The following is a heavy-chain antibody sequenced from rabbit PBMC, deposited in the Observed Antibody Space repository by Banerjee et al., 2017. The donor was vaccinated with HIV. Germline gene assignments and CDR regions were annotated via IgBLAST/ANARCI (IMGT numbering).Heavy chain of an antibody. V-gene: IGHV1S45*01. CDR2: ISTTDRT. D-gene: IGHD1-1*01. J-gene: IGHJ4*01. Sequence: QEQLEESGGDLVKPEGSLTLTCTASGFSFSSSCDMCWVRQAPGKGLELIGCISTTDRTYYASWAKGRFTISKTSSTTVTLQMTSLTAADTATYFCARDRVSGNGYDLNLWGPGTLVTVS. CDR3: ARDRVSGNGYDLNL. CDR1: GFSFSSSCD.